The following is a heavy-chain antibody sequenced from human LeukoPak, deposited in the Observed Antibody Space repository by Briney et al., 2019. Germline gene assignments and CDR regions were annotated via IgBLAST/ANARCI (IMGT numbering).Heavy chain of an antibody. CDR2: IYHSGST. V-gene: IGHV4-38-2*01. Sequence: SETLSLTCAVSGYSISSGYYWGWIRQPPGKGLEWIGSIYHSGSTYYNPSLKSRVTISVDTSKNQFSLKLSSVTAADTAVYYCARSEFYDFWSGYKLNAFDIWGQGTMVTVSS. D-gene: IGHD3-3*01. J-gene: IGHJ3*02. CDR3: ARSEFYDFWSGYKLNAFDI. CDR1: GYSISSGYY.